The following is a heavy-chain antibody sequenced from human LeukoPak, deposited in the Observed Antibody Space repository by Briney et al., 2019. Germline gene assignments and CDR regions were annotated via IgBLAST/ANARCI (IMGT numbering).Heavy chain of an antibody. CDR2: INHSGST. V-gene: IGHV4-34*01. J-gene: IGHJ4*02. Sequence: SETLSLTCAVYGGSFSGYYWSWIRQPPGKGLEWIGEINHSGSTNYNPSLKSRVTISVDTSKNQFSLKLSSVTAADTAVYYCAGQATKPRYYFDYWGQGTLVTVSS. D-gene: IGHD5-12*01. CDR3: AGQATKPRYYFDY. CDR1: GGSFSGYY.